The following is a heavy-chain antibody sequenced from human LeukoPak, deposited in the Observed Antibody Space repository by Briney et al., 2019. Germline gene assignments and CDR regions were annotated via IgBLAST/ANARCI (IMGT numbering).Heavy chain of an antibody. V-gene: IGHV3-23*01. CDR1: GFTFSSYA. D-gene: IGHD2-2*01. Sequence: PGGSLRLSCAASGFTFSSYAMSWVRQAPGKGLEWVSAISGSGGSTYYADSVKGRFTISRDNSKNTLYLQMNSLRAEDTAVYYCAKSEYCSSTSCYDLDAFDIWGQGTMVTVSS. J-gene: IGHJ3*02. CDR2: ISGSGGST. CDR3: AKSEYCSSTSCYDLDAFDI.